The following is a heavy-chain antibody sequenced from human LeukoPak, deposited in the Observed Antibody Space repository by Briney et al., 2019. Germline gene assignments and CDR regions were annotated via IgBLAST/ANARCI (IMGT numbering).Heavy chain of an antibody. CDR2: INQDGSEK. CDR3: ARDGVRDGLYFDR. CDR1: GFIFSNYA. Sequence: GGSLRLSCAASGFIFSNYAMSWVRQAQGKGLEWVASINQDGSEKYYLDSVKGRFTISRDNAKNSLYLQMNSLRDEDTAVYSCARDGVRDGLYFDRWGQGTLVTVSS. D-gene: IGHD5-24*01. V-gene: IGHV3-7*01. J-gene: IGHJ4*02.